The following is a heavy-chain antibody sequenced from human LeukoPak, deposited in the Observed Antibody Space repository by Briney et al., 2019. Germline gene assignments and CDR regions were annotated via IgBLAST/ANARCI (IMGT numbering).Heavy chain of an antibody. CDR1: GGTFSSYA. CDR3: ARSSIIAAAGPYYFDY. Sequence: SVKVSCKASGGTFSSYAITWVRQAPGQGLEWMGGIIPIFGTANYAQKFQGRVTITADKSTSTAYMELSSLRSEDTAVYYCARSSIIAAAGPYYFDYWGQGTLVTVSS. D-gene: IGHD6-13*01. J-gene: IGHJ4*02. CDR2: IIPIFGTA. V-gene: IGHV1-69*06.